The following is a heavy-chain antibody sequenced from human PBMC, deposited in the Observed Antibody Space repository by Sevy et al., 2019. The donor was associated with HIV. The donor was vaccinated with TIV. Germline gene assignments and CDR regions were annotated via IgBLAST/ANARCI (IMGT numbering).Heavy chain of an antibody. D-gene: IGHD6-13*01. J-gene: IGHJ6*03. CDR2: IKEDGSEK. CDR3: ARGSSSWYNLYYYYYMDV. Sequence: GGSLRLSCAASGFPFRSYWMSWVRQAPGKGLEWVANIKEDGSEKYYVDSVKGRFTISRDNAKNSLFLQMNSLRAEDTAVYYCARGSSSWYNLYYYYYMDVWGNGTTVTVSS. V-gene: IGHV3-7*03. CDR1: GFPFRSYW.